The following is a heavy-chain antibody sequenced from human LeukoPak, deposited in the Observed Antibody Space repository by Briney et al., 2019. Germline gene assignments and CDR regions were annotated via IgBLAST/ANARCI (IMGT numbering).Heavy chain of an antibody. Sequence: SETLSLTCTVSGGSISSYYWSWIRQPPGKGLEWIGYIYYSGSTNYNPSLKSRVTMSVDTSKNQFSLKLSSVTAADTAVYYCARDRQNDYDILTGDYYYYMDVWGKGTTVTISS. CDR3: ARDRQNDYDILTGDYYYYMDV. J-gene: IGHJ6*03. V-gene: IGHV4-59*12. D-gene: IGHD3-9*01. CDR2: IYYSGST. CDR1: GGSISSYY.